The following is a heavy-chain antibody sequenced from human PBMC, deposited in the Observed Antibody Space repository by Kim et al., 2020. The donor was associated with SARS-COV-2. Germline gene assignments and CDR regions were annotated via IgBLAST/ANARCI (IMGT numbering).Heavy chain of an antibody. Sequence: SETLSLTCTVSGGSISSYYWSWIRQPPGKGLEWIGYIYYSGSTNYNPSLKSRVTISVDTSKNQFSLKLSSVTAADTAVYYCARGHLRRSERFQHWGQGTLVTVSS. D-gene: IGHD3-10*01. V-gene: IGHV4-59*13. CDR2: IYYSGST. CDR1: GGSISSYY. CDR3: ARGHLRRSERFQH. J-gene: IGHJ1*01.